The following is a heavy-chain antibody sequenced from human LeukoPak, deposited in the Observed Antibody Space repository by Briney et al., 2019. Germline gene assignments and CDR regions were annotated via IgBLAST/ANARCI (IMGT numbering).Heavy chain of an antibody. J-gene: IGHJ4*02. CDR1: GYSISSGYY. CDR3: ARELIAVAGTFDY. CDR2: IYHSGST. V-gene: IGHV4-38-2*02. D-gene: IGHD6-19*01. Sequence: PSETLSLTCTVSGYSISSGYYWGWIRQPPGKGLEWIGSIYHSGSTYYNPSLKSRVTISVDTSKNQFSLKLSSVTAADTAVYYCARELIAVAGTFDYWGQGNLVTVSS.